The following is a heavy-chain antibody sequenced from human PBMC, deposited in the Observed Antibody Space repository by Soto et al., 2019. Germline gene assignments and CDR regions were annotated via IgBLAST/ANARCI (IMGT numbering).Heavy chain of an antibody. Sequence: GGSLRLSCAASGFTFSSYDMHWVRQATGKGLEWVSAIGTAGDTYYPGSVKGRFTISRENAKNSLYLQMNSLRAGDTAVYYCARALRGSGLPYMDVWDKGTTVTVSS. CDR2: IGTAGDT. J-gene: IGHJ6*03. CDR1: GFTFSSYD. D-gene: IGHD3-10*01. V-gene: IGHV3-13*01. CDR3: ARALRGSGLPYMDV.